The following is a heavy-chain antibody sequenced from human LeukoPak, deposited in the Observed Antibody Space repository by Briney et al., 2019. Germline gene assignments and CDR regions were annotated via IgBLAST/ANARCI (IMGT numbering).Heavy chain of an antibody. CDR3: ARVNPYYDILTGYSYYFDY. CDR1: GYSISSGYY. J-gene: IGHJ4*02. V-gene: IGHV4-38-2*02. D-gene: IGHD3-9*01. Sequence: PSETLSLTCTVSGYSISSGYYWGWIQQPPGKGLEWIGSIYHSGSTYYNPSLKSRVTISVDTSKNQFSLKLSSVTAADTAVYYCARVNPYYDILTGYSYYFDYWGQGTLVTVSS. CDR2: IYHSGST.